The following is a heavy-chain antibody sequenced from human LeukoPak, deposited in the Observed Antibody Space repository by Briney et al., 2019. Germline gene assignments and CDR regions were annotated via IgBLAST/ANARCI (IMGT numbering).Heavy chain of an antibody. V-gene: IGHV3-23*01. CDR2: ISGSGGST. Sequence: PGGSLRLSCAASGFTFSSYAMSWVRQAPGKGLEWVSAISGSGGSTYYADSVKGLFTISRDNSKNTLYLQMNSLRAEDTAVYYCAKDLSADTMVRGVIPDYWGQGALVTVSS. D-gene: IGHD3-10*01. J-gene: IGHJ4*02. CDR3: AKDLSADTMVRGVIPDY. CDR1: GFTFSSYA.